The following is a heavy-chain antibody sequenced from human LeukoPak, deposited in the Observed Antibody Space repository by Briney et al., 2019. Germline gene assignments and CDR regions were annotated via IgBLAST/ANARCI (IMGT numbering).Heavy chain of an antibody. V-gene: IGHV4-4*02. CDR3: ARGDVWGDSSGYYANFDY. CDR2: IYHSGST. Sequence: SETPSLTCAVTGASISNSNWRTWVRQPPGKGLEWIGEIYHSGSTNYKTSLKSRATISVDKSKNQFSLKLNSVTAADTAVYYCARGDVWGDSSGYYANFDYWGQGTLVTVSS. CDR1: GASISNSNW. D-gene: IGHD3-22*01. J-gene: IGHJ4*02.